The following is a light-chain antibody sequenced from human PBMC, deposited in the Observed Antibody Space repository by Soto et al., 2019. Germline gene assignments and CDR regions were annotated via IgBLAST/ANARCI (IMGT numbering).Light chain of an antibody. CDR3: QQYDRIPGFT. V-gene: IGKV3-20*01. CDR2: GGS. CDR1: QSFRSHY. J-gene: IGKJ4*01. Sequence: EIVLTQSPGTLSLSPGEIATLSCRSRQSFRSHYSVCYHQRPGQAPRLLIYGGSKRASGIPDRFSGSVSGTDFCLTVSGLESEDSAVYYCQQYDRIPGFTVGGETKVEI.